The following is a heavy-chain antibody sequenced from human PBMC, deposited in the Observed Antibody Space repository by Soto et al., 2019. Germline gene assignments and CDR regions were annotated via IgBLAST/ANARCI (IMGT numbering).Heavy chain of an antibody. Sequence: EVQLVESGGGLVQPGRSLRLSCVVSGFTFDDYAMHWVRQAPGGGLEWVSGINWNSAVIGYADSVKGRFTISRDNAKNALYLQMTSLRSEDTALSYCARDPSVTAIGSADHWGQGTLVTVSS. CDR1: GFTFDDYA. CDR3: ARDPSVTAIGSADH. V-gene: IGHV3-9*01. D-gene: IGHD6-19*01. CDR2: INWNSAVI. J-gene: IGHJ4*02.